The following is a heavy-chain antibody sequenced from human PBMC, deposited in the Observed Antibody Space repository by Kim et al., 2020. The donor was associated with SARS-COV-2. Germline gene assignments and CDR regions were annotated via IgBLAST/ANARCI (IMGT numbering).Heavy chain of an antibody. CDR2: IYYSGST. CDR3: ARGPTAYSYGSKEKYWYFDL. V-gene: IGHV4-59*13. CDR1: GGSISSYY. Sequence: SETLSLTCTVSGGSISSYYWSWIRQPPGKGLEWIGYIYYSGSTNYNPSLKSRVTISVDTSKNQFSLKLSSVTAADTAVYYCARGPTAYSYGSKEKYWYFDLWGRGTLVTVSS. D-gene: IGHD5-18*01. J-gene: IGHJ2*01.